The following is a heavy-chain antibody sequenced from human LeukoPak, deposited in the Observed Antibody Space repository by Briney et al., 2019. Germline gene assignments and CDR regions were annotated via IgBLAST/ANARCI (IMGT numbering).Heavy chain of an antibody. CDR2: IYYSVST. J-gene: IGHJ4*02. CDR1: GSSISNYF. D-gene: IGHD2-15*01. Sequence: SETLSLTCTVSGSSISNYFWSWIRQPPGKGLGWIGYIYYSVSTNYNPSLKSRVTISVDTSKNQFSLKLRSVTAADTAVYYCARVGYCSGGGCYGLDYWGQGTLVTVSS. V-gene: IGHV4-59*01. CDR3: ARVGYCSGGGCYGLDY.